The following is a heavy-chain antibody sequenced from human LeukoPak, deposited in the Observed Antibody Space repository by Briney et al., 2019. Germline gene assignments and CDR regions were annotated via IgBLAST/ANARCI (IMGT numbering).Heavy chain of an antibody. J-gene: IGHJ3*01. D-gene: IGHD3-22*01. V-gene: IGHV3-48*03. CDR1: GFTFSSYE. CDR3: ARAGTVVDYDPSDAFDV. CDR2: ISSSGSTI. Sequence: GGSLRLSCAASGFTFSSYEMNWVRQAPGKGLEWVSYISSSGSTIYYADSVKGRFTISRDNAKNSLYLQMNSLRAEDTAVYYCARAGTVVDYDPSDAFDVWGQGTMVTVSS.